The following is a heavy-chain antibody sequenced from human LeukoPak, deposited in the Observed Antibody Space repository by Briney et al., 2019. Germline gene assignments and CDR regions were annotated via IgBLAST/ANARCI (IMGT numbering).Heavy chain of an antibody. J-gene: IGHJ6*04. CDR1: GFTFSSYW. D-gene: IGHD3-10*02. Sequence: PGGSLRLTCVASGFTFSSYWMHWVRQAPGKGLEWVSSISSSSIHTYYADSVKGRFTISRDNAKNSVYLQMNSLRAEDTAVYYCAELGITMIGGVWGKGTTVTISS. CDR2: ISSSSIHT. V-gene: IGHV3-21*01. CDR3: AELGITMIGGV.